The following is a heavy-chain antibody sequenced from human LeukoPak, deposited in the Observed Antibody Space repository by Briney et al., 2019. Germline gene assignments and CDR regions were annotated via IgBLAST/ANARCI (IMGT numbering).Heavy chain of an antibody. Sequence: SETLSLTCTVSGGSISSYYWSWIRQPPGKGLEWIGYIYYSGSTNYNPSLKSRVTISVDTSKNQFSLKLSSVTAADTAVYYCARTGPGSGWFDPWGQGTLVTVSS. D-gene: IGHD3-10*01. V-gene: IGHV4-59*01. CDR2: IYYSGST. CDR3: ARTGPGSGWFDP. J-gene: IGHJ5*02. CDR1: GGSISSYY.